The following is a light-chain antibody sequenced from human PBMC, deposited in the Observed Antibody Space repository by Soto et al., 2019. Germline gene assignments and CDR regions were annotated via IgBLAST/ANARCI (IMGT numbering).Light chain of an antibody. V-gene: IGLV2-14*03. J-gene: IGLJ1*01. CDR2: DVS. Sequence: QSVLTPPASVYGSPGQSITISCTGTSSDVGAYNYVSWYQHHPGKVPQLMIYDVSNRPSGVSNRFSGSKSGNTASLTISGLQAEDEADYYCSSYTSSNTYVFGTGTKVTVL. CDR3: SSYTSSNTYV. CDR1: SSDVGAYNY.